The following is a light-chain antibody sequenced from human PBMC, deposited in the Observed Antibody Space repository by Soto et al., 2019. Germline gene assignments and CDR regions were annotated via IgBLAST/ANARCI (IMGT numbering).Light chain of an antibody. V-gene: IGKV1-12*01. CDR3: QQANSFPLT. CDR1: QSVSGW. Sequence: DIQMTQSPSTRYASLGDPVTVTCRASQSVSGWLAWYQQKPGEAPKLLIYAASSLQSGVPSRFSVSGSGTDFTLTISGLKTEDFATYYCQQANSFPLTFCGGTKVDIK. CDR2: AAS. J-gene: IGKJ4*01.